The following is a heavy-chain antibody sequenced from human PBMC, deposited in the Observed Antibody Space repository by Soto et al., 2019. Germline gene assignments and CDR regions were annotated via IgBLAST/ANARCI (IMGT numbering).Heavy chain of an antibody. CDR2: IYHSGST. Sequence: LSLTCSVSGDSISKTTSYWGWIRQPPGKGLEWIGTIYHSGSTYYNPSLMSRVTLSIDKSKNQFSLKLNSVTAADTAVYYCARRVGSCSGTSCNGWFDPWGQGTLVTVSS. V-gene: IGHV4-39*01. J-gene: IGHJ5*02. CDR3: ARRVGSCSGTSCNGWFDP. D-gene: IGHD2-2*01. CDR1: GDSISKTTSY.